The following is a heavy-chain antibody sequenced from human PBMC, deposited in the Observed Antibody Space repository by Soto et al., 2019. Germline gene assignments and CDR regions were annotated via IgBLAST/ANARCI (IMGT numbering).Heavy chain of an antibody. CDR2: ISYDGSNK. J-gene: IGHJ3*02. V-gene: IGHV3-30-3*01. Sequence: ESGGGVVQPGRSLRLSCAASGFTFSSYAMHWVRQAPGKGLEWVAVISYDGSNKYYADSVKGRFTISRDNSKNTLYLQMNSLRAEDTAVYYCARETREVAFDIWGQGTMVTVSS. CDR1: GFTFSSYA. CDR3: ARETREVAFDI.